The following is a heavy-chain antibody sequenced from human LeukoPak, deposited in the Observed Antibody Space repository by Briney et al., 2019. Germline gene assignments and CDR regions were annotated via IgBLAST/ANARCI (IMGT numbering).Heavy chain of an antibody. D-gene: IGHD6-13*01. V-gene: IGHV3-23*01. CDR3: ARVAYSSSWYFDY. Sequence: GGTLRLSCAASGFTFSSHGMSWVRQGPGKGLEWVSGISGSGGDTYYADSVKGRFTISRDNSKSTLYLQMNSLRAEDTAVYYCARVAYSSSWYFDYWGQGTLVTVSS. CDR1: GFTFSSHG. J-gene: IGHJ4*02. CDR2: ISGSGGDT.